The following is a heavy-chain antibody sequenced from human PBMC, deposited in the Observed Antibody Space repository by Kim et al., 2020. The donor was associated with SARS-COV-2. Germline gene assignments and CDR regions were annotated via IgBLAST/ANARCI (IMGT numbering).Heavy chain of an antibody. CDR2: IYYSGST. Sequence: SETLSLTCTVSGGSISSSSYYWGWIRQPPGKGLEWIGSIYYSGSTYYNPSLKSRVTISVDTSKNQFSLKLSSVTAADTAVYYCAGETVAMIQLRPFEAFDIWGQGTMVTVSS. D-gene: IGHD5-18*01. J-gene: IGHJ3*02. CDR3: AGETVAMIQLRPFEAFDI. CDR1: GGSISSSSYY. V-gene: IGHV4-39*01.